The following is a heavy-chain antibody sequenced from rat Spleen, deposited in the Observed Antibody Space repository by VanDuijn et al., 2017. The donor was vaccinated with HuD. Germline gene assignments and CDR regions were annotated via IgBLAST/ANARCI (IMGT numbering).Heavy chain of an antibody. CDR2: ISYGDRSGHSST. V-gene: IGHV5-29*01. Sequence: EVQLVESGGGLVQPGRSLRLSCAGSGFTFSDYGMAWVRQGPTKGLEWVATISYGDRSGHSSTYYRDSVKGRFTISRDNAKSTLSLQMDSLRSEDTATYYCARQDTSGYSNWFTYWGQGTLVTVSS. D-gene: IGHD4-3*01. CDR1: GFTFSDYG. CDR3: ARQDTSGYSNWFTY. J-gene: IGHJ3*01.